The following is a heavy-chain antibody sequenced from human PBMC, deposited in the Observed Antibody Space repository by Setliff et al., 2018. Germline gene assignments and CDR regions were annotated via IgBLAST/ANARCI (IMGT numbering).Heavy chain of an antibody. CDR1: GGPFNGYY. D-gene: IGHD6-19*01. CDR2: INHSGTT. V-gene: IGHV4-34*01. J-gene: IGHJ6*03. CDR3: AREQWLDPPGYYYMDV. Sequence: SETLSLTCGVYGGPFNGYYWSWIRQPPGKGLEWIGEINHSGTTNYNPSLKSRVTISVDTSKNQFSLKLNSVTAADMAVYYCAREQWLDPPGYYYMDVWAKGTTVTVSS.